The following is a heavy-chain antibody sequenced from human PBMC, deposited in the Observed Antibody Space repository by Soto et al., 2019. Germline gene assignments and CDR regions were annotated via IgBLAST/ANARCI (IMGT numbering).Heavy chain of an antibody. CDR3: ARTYYCSSTSCFRMDV. D-gene: IGHD2-2*01. Sequence: ESGPTLVNPTQTLTLTCTFSGFSLSTSGMCVSWIRQPPGKALEWLARIDWDDDKYYSTSLKTRLTISKDTSKNQVVLTMTNMDPVDTATYYCARTYYCSSTSCFRMDVWGKGTTVTVSS. V-gene: IGHV2-70*11. J-gene: IGHJ6*03. CDR1: GFSLSTSGMC. CDR2: IDWDDDK.